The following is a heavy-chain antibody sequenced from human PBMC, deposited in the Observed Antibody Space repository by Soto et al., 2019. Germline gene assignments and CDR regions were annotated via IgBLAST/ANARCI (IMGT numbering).Heavy chain of an antibody. CDR3: ARDQGVNALYYHGIDV. Sequence: QVQLVESGGGVVQPGRSLRLSCAASGFTFSSYAMHWVRQAPGKGLEWVALISYDGSNKYYADSVKGRFTISRDNTKNTMYLHMKRLRPEDTAVSVCARDQGVNALYYHGIDVWGQGATVTVS. CDR2: ISYDGSNK. CDR1: GFTFSSYA. D-gene: IGHD2-8*01. J-gene: IGHJ6*02. V-gene: IGHV3-30-3*01.